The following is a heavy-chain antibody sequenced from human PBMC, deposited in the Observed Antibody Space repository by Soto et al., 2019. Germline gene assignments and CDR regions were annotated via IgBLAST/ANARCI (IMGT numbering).Heavy chain of an antibody. J-gene: IGHJ6*02. V-gene: IGHV1-69*01. CDR3: ARARLSNGDPNIYFFYGLDV. CDR2: IIPLFRKT. Sequence: QVQLVQSGAEVKRPGSSVKVSCKASGDMFRNSAFTWVRQASGQGLAWMGVIIPLFRKTNVAQNFQGRVTFTADESTSSLYMEASSLTSEDTAVYYCARARLSNGDPNIYFFYGLDVWGQGTTITVSS. D-gene: IGHD3-10*01. CDR1: GDMFRNSA.